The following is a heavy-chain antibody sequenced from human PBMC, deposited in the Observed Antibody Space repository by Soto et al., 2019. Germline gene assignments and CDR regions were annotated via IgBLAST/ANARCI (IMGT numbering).Heavy chain of an antibody. Sequence: QVQLVQSGAEEKKPGASVKVSCKASGYTFTGYAMHWVRQAPGQRLEWMGWINAGNGNTKYSQKFQGRVTITRDTPASTAYMELSSLRSDDTAVYYCARSAVSPFGGLIGPFDYWGQGNLVTVSS. J-gene: IGHJ4*02. D-gene: IGHD3-16*02. V-gene: IGHV1-3*05. CDR1: GYTFTGYA. CDR3: ARSAVSPFGGLIGPFDY. CDR2: INAGNGNT.